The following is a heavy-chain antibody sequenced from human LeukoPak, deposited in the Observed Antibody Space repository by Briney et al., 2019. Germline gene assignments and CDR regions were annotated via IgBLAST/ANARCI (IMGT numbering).Heavy chain of an antibody. J-gene: IGHJ4*02. D-gene: IGHD2-2*01. CDR2: INHSGST. CDR1: GGSISSGSYY. CDR3: ARLRYCSSTSCPG. V-gene: IGHV4-61*10. Sequence: SETLSLTCTVSGGSISSGSYYWSWIRQPAGKGLEWIGEINHSGSTNYNPSLKSRVTISVDTSKNQFSLKLSSVTAADTAVYYCARLRYCSSTSCPGWGQGTLVTVSS.